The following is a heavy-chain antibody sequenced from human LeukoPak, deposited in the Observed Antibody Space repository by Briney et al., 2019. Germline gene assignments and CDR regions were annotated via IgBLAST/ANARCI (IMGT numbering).Heavy chain of an antibody. CDR2: IYDSGST. J-gene: IGHJ4*02. V-gene: IGHV4-39*02. CDR1: GGSIRSSYYY. CDR3: ARDTSSGWYRYFDY. Sequence: SETLSLTCTVSGGSIRSSYYYWGWIRQPPGKGLEWIGSIYDSGSTYYNPSLKSRVTISVDTSKNQFSLKLNSVTAADTAVYYCARDTSSGWYRYFDYWGQGTLVTVSS. D-gene: IGHD6-19*01.